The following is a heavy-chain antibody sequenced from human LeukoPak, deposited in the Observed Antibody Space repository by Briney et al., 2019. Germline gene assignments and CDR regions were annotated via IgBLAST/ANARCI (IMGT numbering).Heavy chain of an antibody. CDR1: GGSISSFY. Sequence: SETLSLTCNVSGGSISSFYCSWIRQPPGKGLEWIGYTSYSGKTNYNPSLKSRVTMSVDTSRNQFSLRLTSVTAADTAVYYCTRAPRKAWFDPWGQGTLVTVSS. CDR3: TRAPRKAWFDP. CDR2: TSYSGKT. J-gene: IGHJ5*02. D-gene: IGHD1-14*01. V-gene: IGHV4-59*01.